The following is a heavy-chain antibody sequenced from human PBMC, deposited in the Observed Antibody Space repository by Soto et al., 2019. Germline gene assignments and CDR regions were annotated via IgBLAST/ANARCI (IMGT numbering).Heavy chain of an antibody. D-gene: IGHD3-16*02. CDR3: STDRPFTGGGVIAT. V-gene: IGHV3-15*01. CDR2: IKSRVNGETT. CDR1: GVTFRDLW. J-gene: IGHJ3*01. Sequence: GGSLRLSCAASGVTFRDLWMTWVRQAPGKGLEWVGRIKSRVNGETTDYSAPVKGRFSISRDDSKNTVFLEMTSLKTDDTAVYFCSTDRPFTGGGVIATWGQGTMVTVSS.